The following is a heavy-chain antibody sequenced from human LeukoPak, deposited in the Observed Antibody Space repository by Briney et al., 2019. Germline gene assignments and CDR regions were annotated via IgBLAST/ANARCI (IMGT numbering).Heavy chain of an antibody. CDR2: IFNSENT. CDR1: GGSISGYY. Sequence: SETLSLTCSVSGGSISGYYWSWLRQPAGKELEWIGRIFNSENTNYNPSLKSRITMSVDTSKNQFSLKLSSVTAADTAVYYCARGPATARSNAFDIWGQGTMVTVSS. CDR3: ARGPATARSNAFDI. J-gene: IGHJ3*02. D-gene: IGHD6-6*01. V-gene: IGHV4-4*07.